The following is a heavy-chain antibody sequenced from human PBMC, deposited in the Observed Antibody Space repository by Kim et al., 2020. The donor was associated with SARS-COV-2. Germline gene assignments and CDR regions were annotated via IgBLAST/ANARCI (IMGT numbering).Heavy chain of an antibody. CDR1: GYTLTELS. V-gene: IGHV1-24*01. D-gene: IGHD5-12*01. Sequence: ASVKVSCKVSGYTLTELSMHWVRQAPGKGLEWMGGFDPEDGETIYAQKFQGRVSMTEDTSTDTAYMELSSLRSEDTAVYYCATDLKRWLQFRGLRAFDIWGQGTMVTVSS. J-gene: IGHJ3*02. CDR2: FDPEDGET. CDR3: ATDLKRWLQFRGLRAFDI.